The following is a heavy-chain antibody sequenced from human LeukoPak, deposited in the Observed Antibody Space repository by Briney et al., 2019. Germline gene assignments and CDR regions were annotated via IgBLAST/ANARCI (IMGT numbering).Heavy chain of an antibody. Sequence: GRSLRLSCAASGFTFSSYAMSWVRQAPGKGLEWVSAISGSGGSTYYADSVKGRFTISRDNSKNTLYLQMNSLRAEDTAIYYCAKLPRGYGSGSYYSTLSDYWGQGTLVTVSS. CDR1: GFTFSSYA. V-gene: IGHV3-23*01. CDR3: AKLPRGYGSGSYYSTLSDY. CDR2: ISGSGGST. D-gene: IGHD3-10*01. J-gene: IGHJ4*02.